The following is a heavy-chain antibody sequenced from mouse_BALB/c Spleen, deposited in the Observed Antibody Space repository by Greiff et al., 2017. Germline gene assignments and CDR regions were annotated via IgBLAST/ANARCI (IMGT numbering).Heavy chain of an antibody. Sequence: VKLMESGPGLVAPSQSLSITCTVSGFSLTSYGVHWVRQPPGKGLEWLGVIWAGGSTNYNSALMSRLSISKDNSKSQVFLKMNSLQTDDTAMYYCAREDYYYGSSQYYFDYWGQGTTLTVSS. J-gene: IGHJ2*01. CDR3: AREDYYYGSSQYYFDY. CDR1: GFSLTSYG. CDR2: IWAGGST. D-gene: IGHD1-1*01. V-gene: IGHV2-9*02.